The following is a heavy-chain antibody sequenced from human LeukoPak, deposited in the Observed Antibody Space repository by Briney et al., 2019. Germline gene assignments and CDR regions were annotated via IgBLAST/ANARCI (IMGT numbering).Heavy chain of an antibody. CDR2: INPNSGGT. J-gene: IGHJ6*02. CDR1: GGTFSSYA. Sequence: GSSVKVSCKASGGTFSSYAISWVRQAPGQGLEWMGWINPNSGGTNYAQKFQGRVTMTRDTSISTAYMELSRLRSDDTAVYYCASQYYDFWSGVDYYYGMDVWGQGTTVTVSS. CDR3: ASQYYDFWSGVDYYYGMDV. D-gene: IGHD3-3*01. V-gene: IGHV1-2*02.